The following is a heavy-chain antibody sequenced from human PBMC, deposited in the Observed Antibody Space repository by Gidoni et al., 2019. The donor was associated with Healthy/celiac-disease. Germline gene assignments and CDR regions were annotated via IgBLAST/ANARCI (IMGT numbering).Heavy chain of an antibody. CDR3: ARDSAGNYDFWSGYYNGDWFDP. V-gene: IGHV3-21*01. CDR2: ISSSSSYI. CDR1: GFTFSSYS. D-gene: IGHD3-3*01. Sequence: EVQLVESGGGLVKPGGSLRLSCAASGFTFSSYSMNWVRQAPGKGLECVSSISSSSSYIYYADSVKGRFTISRDNAKNSLYLQMNSLRAEDTAVYYCARDSAGNYDFWSGYYNGDWFDPWGQGTLVTVSS. J-gene: IGHJ5*02.